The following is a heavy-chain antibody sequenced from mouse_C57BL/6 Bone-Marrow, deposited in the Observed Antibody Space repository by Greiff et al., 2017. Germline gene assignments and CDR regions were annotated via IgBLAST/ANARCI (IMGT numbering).Heavy chain of an antibody. CDR1: GFNIKDDY. Sequence: VQLQQSGAELVRPGASVKLSCTASGFNIKDDYMHWVKQRPEQGLEWIGWIDPENGDTEYATKFQGKATITADTSSNTAYLQLSSLTSEDTAVYCCTTYYYDVDYWYQGTTLTVSA. CDR2: IDPENGDT. CDR3: TTYYYDVDY. D-gene: IGHD1-1*01. V-gene: IGHV14-4*01. J-gene: IGHJ2*01.